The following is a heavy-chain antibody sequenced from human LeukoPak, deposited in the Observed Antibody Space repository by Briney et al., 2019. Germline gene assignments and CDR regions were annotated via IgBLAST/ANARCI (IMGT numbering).Heavy chain of an antibody. CDR2: FDPEDGET. J-gene: IGHJ4*02. V-gene: IGHV1-24*01. D-gene: IGHD3-10*01. CDR1: GYTLTELS. Sequence: ASVKVSCKVSGYTLTELSMHWVRQAPGKGLEWMGGFDPEDGETIYAQKFQGRVTITADESTSTAYMELSSLRSEDTAVYYCARVSMVRGPTGEKYYFDYWGQGTLVTVSS. CDR3: ARVSMVRGPTGEKYYFDY.